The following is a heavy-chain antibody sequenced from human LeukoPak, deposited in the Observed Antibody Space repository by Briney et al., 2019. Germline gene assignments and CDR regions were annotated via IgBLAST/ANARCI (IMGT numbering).Heavy chain of an antibody. CDR3: ATKMATKGSFEY. Sequence: GGSLRLSCAASGFTFGTYNMNWVRQAPGKGLEWVSYISFSSSTIHYADSVKGRFTISRDNAKNSLYLQMNSLRDEDTAVYYCATKMATKGSFEYWGQGTLVSVSS. D-gene: IGHD5-24*01. CDR2: ISFSSSTI. J-gene: IGHJ4*02. V-gene: IGHV3-48*02. CDR1: GFTFGTYN.